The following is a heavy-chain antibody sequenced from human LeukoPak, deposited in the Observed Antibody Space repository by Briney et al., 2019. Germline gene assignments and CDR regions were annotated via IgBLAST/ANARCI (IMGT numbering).Heavy chain of an antibody. V-gene: IGHV1-18*01. Sequence: ASVKVSCKTSGYTFTSYGISWVRQAPGQGLEWMGWISAYNGNTNHAQKLQGRVTMTTDTSTSTAYMELRSLRSDDTAVYYCARGRYYYDSSGGGYFDYWGQGTLVTVSS. D-gene: IGHD3-22*01. CDR1: GYTFTSYG. CDR3: ARGRYYYDSSGGGYFDY. J-gene: IGHJ4*02. CDR2: ISAYNGNT.